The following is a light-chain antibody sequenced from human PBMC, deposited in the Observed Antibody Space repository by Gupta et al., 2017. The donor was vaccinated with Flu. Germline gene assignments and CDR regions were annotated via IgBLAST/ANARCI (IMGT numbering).Light chain of an antibody. Sequence: ERATLSCRASQSVSSSYLAWYQQKPGQAPRLLIYGASSRATGIPDRFSGSGSGTDFTLSISRLEPEDFAVYYCQQYGSSPWAFGQGTKLEIK. CDR3: QQYGSSPWA. V-gene: IGKV3-20*01. J-gene: IGKJ2*01. CDR2: GAS. CDR1: QSVSSSY.